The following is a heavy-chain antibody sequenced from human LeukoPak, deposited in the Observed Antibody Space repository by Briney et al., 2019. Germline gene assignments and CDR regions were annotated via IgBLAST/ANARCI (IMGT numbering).Heavy chain of an antibody. CDR3: ARVPVGAATGRSVY. J-gene: IGHJ4*02. CDR1: GDSSNNYY. Sequence: SETLSLTCSVSGDSSNNYYWSWIRQPPEKGLEWIGFINYSGSTNYNPSLKSRVAISVDTSKNQFSLKSTSVTAADTAVYYCARVPVGAATGRSVYWGQGTLVTVSP. D-gene: IGHD6-13*01. V-gene: IGHV4-59*01. CDR2: INYSGST.